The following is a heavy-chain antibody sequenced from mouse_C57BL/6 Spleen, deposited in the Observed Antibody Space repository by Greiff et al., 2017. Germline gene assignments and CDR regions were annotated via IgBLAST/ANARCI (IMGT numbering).Heavy chain of an antibody. J-gene: IGHJ2*01. V-gene: IGHV1-9*01. Sequence: VKVVESGAELMKPGASVKLSCKATGYTFTGYWIEWVKQRPGHGLAWIGEILPGSGSTNSNEKFKGKATFTADTSSNTAYMQLSSLTTEDSAISYCARGGERGFDYWGRSTTHTVSS. CDR2: ILPGSGST. CDR3: ARGGERGFDY. CDR1: GYTFTGYW.